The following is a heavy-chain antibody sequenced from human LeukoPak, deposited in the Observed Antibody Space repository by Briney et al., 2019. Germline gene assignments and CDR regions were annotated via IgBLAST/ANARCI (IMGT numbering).Heavy chain of an antibody. V-gene: IGHV3-23*01. CDR1: GFTFSSYA. CDR2: VSSNGAKT. Sequence: GGSLRLSCAASGFTFSSYAITWVRQAPGKGLEWVSAVSSNGAKTYYADSVKGRFTISRDNSKNTLYLQMNSLRAEDTALYFCAKRVDYSSPGGYFDSWGQGTLVTVSS. CDR3: AKRVDYSSPGGYFDS. D-gene: IGHD6-13*01. J-gene: IGHJ4*02.